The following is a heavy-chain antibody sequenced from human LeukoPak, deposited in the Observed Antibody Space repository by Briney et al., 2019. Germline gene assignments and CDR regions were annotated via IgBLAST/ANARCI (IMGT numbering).Heavy chain of an antibody. J-gene: IGHJ4*02. CDR2: INGNGAST. D-gene: IGHD5-18*01. CDR1: GFTFDTHA. V-gene: IGHV3-23*01. CDR3: AKDQGYSYYYLDY. Sequence: PGGSLRLSCAASGFTFDTHAMSWVRQAPEKGLEWVSGINGNGASTYYSDSVKGRFTISRDNSKNTLYLQMSTLRAEDTAVYYCAKDQGYSYYYLDYWGQGTLVTVSS.